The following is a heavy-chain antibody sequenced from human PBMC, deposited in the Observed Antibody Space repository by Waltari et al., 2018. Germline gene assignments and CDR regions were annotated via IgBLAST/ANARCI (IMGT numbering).Heavy chain of an antibody. CDR1: GYTFTSYA. D-gene: IGHD3-3*01. CDR3: ARSPVLRFLEWLIWFDP. Sequence: QVQLVQSGAEVKKPGASVKVSCKASGYTFTSYAIPWVRQAPGQRLEWMGWINAGNGNTKYSQKFQGRVTITRDTSASTAYMELSSLRSEDTAVYYCARSPVLRFLEWLIWFDPWGQGTLVTVSS. V-gene: IGHV1-3*01. J-gene: IGHJ5*02. CDR2: INAGNGNT.